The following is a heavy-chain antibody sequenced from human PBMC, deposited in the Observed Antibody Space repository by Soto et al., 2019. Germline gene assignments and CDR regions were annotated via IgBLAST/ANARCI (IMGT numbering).Heavy chain of an antibody. CDR2: ISAHNGNT. J-gene: IGHJ4*02. CDR3: ARGRYGDY. D-gene: IGHD1-1*01. Sequence: QVHLVQSGAEVKKPGASVKVSCKGSGYAFTTYGITWVRQVPGQGLEWMGWISAHNGNTNYAQKRPGRVTVTRDTSTSTAYLELRSLRSDVTAVYYCARGRYGDYWGQGALVTVSS. CDR1: GYAFTTYG. V-gene: IGHV1-18*01.